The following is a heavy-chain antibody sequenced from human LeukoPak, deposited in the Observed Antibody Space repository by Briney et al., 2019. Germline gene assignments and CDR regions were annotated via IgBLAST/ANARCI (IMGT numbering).Heavy chain of an antibody. CDR2: IYTSGST. Sequence: SETLSLTCTVSGGSISSGSYYWSWIRQPAGKGLEWIGRIYTSGSTNYNPSLKSRVTISVDTSKNQFSLKLSSVTAADTAVYYCARVGGIYYDSSGYFDALDIWGQGTMVTVSS. CDR1: GGSISSGSYY. J-gene: IGHJ3*02. CDR3: ARVGGIYYDSSGYFDALDI. D-gene: IGHD3-22*01. V-gene: IGHV4-61*02.